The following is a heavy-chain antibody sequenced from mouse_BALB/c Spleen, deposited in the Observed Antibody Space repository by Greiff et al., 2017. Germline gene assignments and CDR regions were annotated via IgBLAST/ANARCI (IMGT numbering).Heavy chain of an antibody. D-gene: IGHD1-1*02. CDR2: ISSGGST. Sequence: DVQLVESGGGLVKPGGSLKLSCAASGFTFSSYAMSWVRQTPEKRLEWVAYISSGGSTYYPDSVKGRFTISRDNARNLMYLQMSSLRAEDTAMYYCASQPGGGYWYFDVWGAGTTVTVSS. V-gene: IGHV5-6-5*01. CDR3: ASQPGGGYWYFDV. CDR1: GFTFSSYA. J-gene: IGHJ1*01.